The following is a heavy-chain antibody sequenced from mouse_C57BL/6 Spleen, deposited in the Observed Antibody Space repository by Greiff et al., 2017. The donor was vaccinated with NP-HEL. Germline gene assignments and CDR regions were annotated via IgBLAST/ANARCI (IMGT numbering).Heavy chain of an antibody. J-gene: IGHJ4*01. V-gene: IGHV3-1*01. CDR2: ISYSGST. CDR1: GYSITSGYD. CDR3: ARGGTSGAMDY. Sequence: VQLKGSGPGMVKPSQSLSLTCTVTGYSITSGYDWHWIRHFPGNKLEWMGYISYSGSTHYNPSLKSRISITHDTSKNHFFLKLNSVTTEDTATYCCARGGTSGAMDYWGQGTSVTVSS. D-gene: IGHD3-1*01.